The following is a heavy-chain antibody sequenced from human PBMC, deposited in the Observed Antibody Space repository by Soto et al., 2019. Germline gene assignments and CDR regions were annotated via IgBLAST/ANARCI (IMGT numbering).Heavy chain of an antibody. CDR2: IYYNGST. V-gene: IGHV4-59*01. J-gene: IGHJ4*02. D-gene: IGHD5-18*01. Sequence: SETLSLTCTVSGVSISSYYWSWIRQPPGKGLEWIGYIYYNGSTNYNPSLKSRVTITVDTSKNQFSLKVSSVTAADTAVYYCARGGFGQSYGFYFDYWGLGTLVTVSS. CDR1: GVSISSYY. CDR3: ARGGFGQSYGFYFDY.